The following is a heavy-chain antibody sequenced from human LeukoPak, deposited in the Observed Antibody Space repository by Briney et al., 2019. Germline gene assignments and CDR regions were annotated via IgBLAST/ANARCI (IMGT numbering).Heavy chain of an antibody. Sequence: GGSLRLSCAASGFTFSRYWMHWVRPAPGKGLVWVSRINSDGSSTSYADSVKGRFTISRDNAKDTLYLQMNSLRAEDTAVYYCARALRFLEVDYWGQGTLVTVSS. D-gene: IGHD3-3*01. CDR2: INSDGSST. J-gene: IGHJ4*02. V-gene: IGHV3-74*01. CDR3: ARALRFLEVDY. CDR1: GFTFSRYW.